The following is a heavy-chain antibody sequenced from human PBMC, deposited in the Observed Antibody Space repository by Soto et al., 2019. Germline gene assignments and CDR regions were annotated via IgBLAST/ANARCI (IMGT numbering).Heavy chain of an antibody. CDR3: ARGNWNYYYGFDV. Sequence: QVQLVESGGGVVQPGRSLRLSCVVSGFTFSIFGMHWVRQAPGKGLEWVAVIRTDGGETSYADSVKGRFTISRDNSENTLYLQMDSLRAEDTAVYYCARGNWNYYYGFDVWGQGTTVTVSS. D-gene: IGHD1-20*01. J-gene: IGHJ6*02. V-gene: IGHV3-33*01. CDR2: IRTDGGET. CDR1: GFTFSIFG.